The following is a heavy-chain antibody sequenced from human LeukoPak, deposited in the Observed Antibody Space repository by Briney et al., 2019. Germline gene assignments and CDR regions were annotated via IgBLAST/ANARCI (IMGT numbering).Heavy chain of an antibody. CDR1: GGSFSGYY. J-gene: IGHJ6*02. CDR3: ARDNGEMATISYYGMDV. V-gene: IGHV4-34*01. Sequence: SETLSLTCAVYGGSFSGYYWSWIRQPPGTGLEWSGEINHSGSTNYNPSLKSRVTISVDTSKNQFSLKLSSVTAADTAVYYCARDNGEMATISYYGMDVWGQGTTVTVSS. CDR2: INHSGST. D-gene: IGHD5-24*01.